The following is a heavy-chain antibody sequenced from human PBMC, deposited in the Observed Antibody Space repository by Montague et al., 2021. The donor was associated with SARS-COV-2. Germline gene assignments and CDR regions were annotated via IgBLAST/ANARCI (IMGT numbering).Heavy chain of an antibody. V-gene: IGHV4-59*01. Sequence: SETLSLTCTVSGVSISSYYWSWIRQPPGKGLEWIGCIYYRGSTSYNPSLKSRVTISADTTKNQCSLKLSSVTAADTAVYYCARGSGWMGNAFDTWGQGTMVTVSS. CDR1: GVSISSYY. D-gene: IGHD6-19*01. CDR3: ARGSGWMGNAFDT. J-gene: IGHJ3*02. CDR2: IYYRGST.